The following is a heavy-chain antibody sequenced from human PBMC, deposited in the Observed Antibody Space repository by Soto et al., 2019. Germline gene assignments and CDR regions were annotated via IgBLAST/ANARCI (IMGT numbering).Heavy chain of an antibody. CDR1: GFTFSSYA. Sequence: GGSLRLSCAASGFTFSSYAMSWVRQAPGKGLEWVSAISGSGGGTYYSDSVKGRFTISRDNSKNTLSVQMDSLRAEDTAVYYCARDRLRLGELSLLGYFDYWGQGTLVTVSS. CDR2: ISGSGGGT. V-gene: IGHV3-23*01. J-gene: IGHJ4*02. CDR3: ARDRLRLGELSLLGYFDY. D-gene: IGHD3-16*02.